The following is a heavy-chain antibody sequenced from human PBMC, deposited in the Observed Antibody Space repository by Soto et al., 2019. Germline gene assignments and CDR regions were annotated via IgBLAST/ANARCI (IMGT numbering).Heavy chain of an antibody. D-gene: IGHD3-3*01. V-gene: IGHV4-59*01. CDR3: ARDRAYDFWSGYHWFDP. CDR2: IYYSGST. CDR1: GGSISSYY. Sequence: PSETLSLTCTVSGGSISSYYWSWIRQPPGKGLEWIGYIYYSGSTNYNPSLKSRVTISVDTSKNQFSLKLSSVTAAGTAVYYCARDRAYDFWSGYHWFDPWGQGTLVTVSS. J-gene: IGHJ5*02.